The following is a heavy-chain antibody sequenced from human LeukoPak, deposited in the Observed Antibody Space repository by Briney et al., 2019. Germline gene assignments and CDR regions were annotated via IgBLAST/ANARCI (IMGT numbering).Heavy chain of an antibody. J-gene: IGHJ4*02. V-gene: IGHV1-2*02. CDR2: INPNSGST. CDR3: ARGFSSWYLSPYYLEY. CDR1: GYTFTGDY. Sequence: ASVKVSCKASGYTFTGDYMHWVRQVPGQALEWMGWINPNSGSTNYAQKFQGRVTMTRDTSITTAYMELSRLRSDDTAVYYCARGFSSWYLSPYYLEYCGQGTPVTVSS. D-gene: IGHD6-13*01.